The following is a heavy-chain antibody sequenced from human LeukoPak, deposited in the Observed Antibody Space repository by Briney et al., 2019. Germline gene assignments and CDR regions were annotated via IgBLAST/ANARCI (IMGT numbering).Heavy chain of an antibody. Sequence: GGSLRLSCAASGFTFSSDVMTWVRQAPGKGLEWVSGISAGGGSAFYADSVKGRFTISRDNSRNTLYLQMSRLRAEDTAVYYCAKEISGATSGTYWGQGTLVTVSS. D-gene: IGHD6-25*01. CDR3: AKEISGATSGTY. CDR1: GFTFSSDV. J-gene: IGHJ4*02. CDR2: ISAGGGSA. V-gene: IGHV3-23*01.